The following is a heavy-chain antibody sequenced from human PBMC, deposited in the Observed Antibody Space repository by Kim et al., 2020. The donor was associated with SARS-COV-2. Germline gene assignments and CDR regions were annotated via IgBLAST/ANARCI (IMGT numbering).Heavy chain of an antibody. D-gene: IGHD3-3*01. J-gene: IGHJ6*02. Sequence: GRFTISRDNSKNTLYLQMNSLRAEDTAVYYCAKDWDQLRFLEDYYYGMDVWGQGTTVTVSS. CDR3: AKDWDQLRFLEDYYYGMDV. V-gene: IGHV3-30*02.